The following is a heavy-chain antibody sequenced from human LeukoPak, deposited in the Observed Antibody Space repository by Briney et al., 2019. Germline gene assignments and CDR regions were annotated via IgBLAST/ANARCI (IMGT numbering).Heavy chain of an antibody. CDR2: IYYSGST. V-gene: IGHV4-59*08. Sequence: MASETLSLTCTVSGGSISSYYWSWIRQPPGKGLEWIGYIYYSGSTNYNPSLSSRVTISVDTSKNQFSLKLSSVTAADTAVYYCATSVRGYRNCFDPWGQGTLVTVSS. CDR1: GGSISSYY. CDR3: ATSVRGYRNCFDP. J-gene: IGHJ5*02. D-gene: IGHD3-22*01.